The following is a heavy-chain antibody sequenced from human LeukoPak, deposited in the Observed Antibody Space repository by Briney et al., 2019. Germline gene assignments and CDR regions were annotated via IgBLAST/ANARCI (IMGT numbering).Heavy chain of an antibody. CDR2: ISYDGSNK. CDR3: ARDRHFVAFDI. CDR1: GFTFSSYA. Sequence: PGRSLRLSCAASGFTFSSYAMHWVRQAPGKGLEWVAVISYDGSNKYYADSVKGRFTISRDNSKNTLYLQMNSLRAEDTAVYYCARDRHFVAFDIWGQGTMVTVSS. J-gene: IGHJ3*02. V-gene: IGHV3-30-3*01.